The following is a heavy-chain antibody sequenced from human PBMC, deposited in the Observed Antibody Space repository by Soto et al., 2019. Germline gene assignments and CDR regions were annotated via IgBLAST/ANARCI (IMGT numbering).Heavy chain of an antibody. V-gene: IGHV3-9*01. CDR3: SKSHTTSGWYVTTDY. J-gene: IGHJ4*02. D-gene: IGHD6-19*01. CDR2: ISWNSGSI. Sequence: GGSLRLSCAASGFTFGDYAMQWVRQAPGKGLEWVSAISWNSGSIDYADSVKGRFTISRDNAKNSLYLQMNSLRAEDTALYYCSKSHTTSGWYVTTDYWGQGTRVTVSS. CDR1: GFTFGDYA.